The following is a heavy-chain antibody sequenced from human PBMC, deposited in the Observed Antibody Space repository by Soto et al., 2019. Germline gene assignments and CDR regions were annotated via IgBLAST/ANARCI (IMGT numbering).Heavy chain of an antibody. CDR1: GASITSDGYS. Sequence: SETLSLTCAVSGASITSDGYSWSWIRQSPGKGLEWIGYIFHSGSTQYNPSLRGRVTISVDRSKNQFSLRLNSVTAADTAVYYCARDPSSWYSDYWGQGTLVTVSS. J-gene: IGHJ4*02. D-gene: IGHD6-13*01. V-gene: IGHV4-30-2*06. CDR2: IFHSGST. CDR3: ARDPSSWYSDY.